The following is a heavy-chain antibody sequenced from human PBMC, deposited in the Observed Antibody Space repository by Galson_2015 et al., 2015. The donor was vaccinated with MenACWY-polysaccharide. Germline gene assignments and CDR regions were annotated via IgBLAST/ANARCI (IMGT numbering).Heavy chain of an antibody. V-gene: IGHV3-7*01. CDR3: ARGQEWAVPRYLDL. Sequence: SLRLSCAASGFTFSNYWMTWIRQAPGKGLEWVASVKQDGSAKYHVDSVKGRFTISRDNARDSLYLQMNSLRADDTAVYFCARGQEWAVPRYLDLWGRGTLVTVSS. CDR1: GFTFSNYW. J-gene: IGHJ2*01. CDR2: VKQDGSAK. D-gene: IGHD3-3*01.